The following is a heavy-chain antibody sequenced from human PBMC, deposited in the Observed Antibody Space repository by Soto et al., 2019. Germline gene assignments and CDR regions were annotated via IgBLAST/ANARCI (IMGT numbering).Heavy chain of an antibody. J-gene: IGHJ6*02. D-gene: IGHD2-2*01. CDR1: GFTFSSYA. V-gene: IGHV3-23*01. CDR3: AKVATASFYECADV. Sequence: EVQLLESGGGLVQPGGSLRLSCAASGFTFSSYAMNWVRQAPGKGLEWVSSISGSGGSTYYADSVKGRFTISRDNSKNTLDLQMNNLRAEDTAVYYCAKVATASFYECADVWGQGTTVTVSS. CDR2: ISGSGGST.